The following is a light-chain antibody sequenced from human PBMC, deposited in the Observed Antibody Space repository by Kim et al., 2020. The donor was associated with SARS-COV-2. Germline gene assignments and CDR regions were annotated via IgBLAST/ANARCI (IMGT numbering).Light chain of an antibody. J-gene: IGLJ2*01. CDR2: QHT. CDR1: NLGNKS. V-gene: IGLV3-1*01. Sequence: SVSPGQTASITCSGDNLGNKSPCWYQQKPGQSPVVVIYQHTKRPSGIPERFSGSNSGNTATLTITGTQAMDAADYYCQAWDTSTVLFGGGSQLTVL. CDR3: QAWDTSTVL.